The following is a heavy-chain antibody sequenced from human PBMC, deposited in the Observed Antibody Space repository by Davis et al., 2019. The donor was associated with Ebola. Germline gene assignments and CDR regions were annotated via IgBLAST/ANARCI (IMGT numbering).Heavy chain of an antibody. Sequence: PGGSLRLSCAASGFTFSSYGMHWVRQAPGKGLEWVAVIWYDGSNKYYADSVKGRFTISRDNSKNTLDLQMNSLRPEDTAVYYCAKTRSNWWNDALEIWGRGTMVIVSS. CDR2: IWYDGSNK. J-gene: IGHJ3*02. D-gene: IGHD2-8*02. CDR3: AKTRSNWWNDALEI. V-gene: IGHV3-30*02. CDR1: GFTFSSYG.